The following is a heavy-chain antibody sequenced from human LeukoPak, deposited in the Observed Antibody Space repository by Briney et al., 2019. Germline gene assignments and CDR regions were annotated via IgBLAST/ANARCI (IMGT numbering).Heavy chain of an antibody. V-gene: IGHV3-23*01. CDR3: ANTAVARQWPCYFDY. CDR2: ISGSGGST. D-gene: IGHD6-19*01. CDR1: GFTFSSYG. Sequence: PGGSLRLSCAASGFTFSSYGMSWVRQAPGKGLEWVSAISGSGGSTYYAASVKGRFAISRDNSKNTLYLQMNSLRAEDTAVYYCANTAVARQWPCYFDYWGQGTLVTVSS. J-gene: IGHJ4*02.